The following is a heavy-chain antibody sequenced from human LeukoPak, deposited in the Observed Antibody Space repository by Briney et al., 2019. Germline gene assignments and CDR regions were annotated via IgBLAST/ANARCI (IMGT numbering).Heavy chain of an antibody. Sequence: GGSLRLSCAASGFAFGSNWMHWVRQAPGKGLVWVSHISPDARTITYAAFVKGRFTISRDNSKNTLYLQMNSLRAEDTAVYYCAKVQQWLVPYYFDYWGQGTLVTVSS. D-gene: IGHD6-19*01. CDR3: AKVQQWLVPYYFDY. CDR1: GFAFGSNW. V-gene: IGHV3-74*01. CDR2: ISPDARTI. J-gene: IGHJ4*02.